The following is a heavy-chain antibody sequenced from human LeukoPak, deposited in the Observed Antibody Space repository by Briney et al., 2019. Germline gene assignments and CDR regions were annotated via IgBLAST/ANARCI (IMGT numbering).Heavy chain of an antibody. CDR2: MYNSGST. V-gene: IGHV4-59*01. CDR3: ARGIESYGDYGY. CDR1: GGSISGFY. J-gene: IGHJ4*02. D-gene: IGHD4-17*01. Sequence: SETLSLTCTVSGGSISGFYWSWIRQPPGKGLEWIAYMYNSGSTNYNPSLKSRVTISIDTSKNQFSLKLSSLTAADTAIYYCARGIESYGDYGYWGQGILVTVSS.